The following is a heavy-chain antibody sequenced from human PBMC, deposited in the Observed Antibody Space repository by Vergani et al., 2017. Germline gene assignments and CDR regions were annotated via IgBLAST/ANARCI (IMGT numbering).Heavy chain of an antibody. CDR3: TRDQVLRYFDWFESGYYYYGMDV. J-gene: IGHJ6*02. Sequence: EVQLVESGGGLVQPGRSLRLSCTASGFTFGDYAMSWVRQAPGKGLEWVGFIRSKAYGGTTEYAASVKGRFTISRDDSKSIAYLQMNSLKTEDTAVYYCTRDQVLRYFDWFESGYYYYGMDVWGQXP. CDR1: GFTFGDYA. CDR2: IRSKAYGGTT. D-gene: IGHD3-9*01. V-gene: IGHV3-49*04.